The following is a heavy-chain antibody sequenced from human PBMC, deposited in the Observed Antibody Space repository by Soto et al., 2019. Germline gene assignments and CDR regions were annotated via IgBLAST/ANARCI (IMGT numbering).Heavy chain of an antibody. CDR2: INQDGSEK. Sequence: EVQLVESGGGLVQSGGSLRLSCGASGFTFRPYWLSWVRQVPGKGLEWVANINQDGSEKNYVDSVKGRFTITRDSAKISRHLQMSSLRAEDTALYYCARDGSTSWYSYDYHGMDVWGQGTTVTVSS. CDR3: ARDGSTSWYSYDYHGMDV. V-gene: IGHV3-7*05. CDR1: GFTFRPYW. D-gene: IGHD5-18*01. J-gene: IGHJ6*02.